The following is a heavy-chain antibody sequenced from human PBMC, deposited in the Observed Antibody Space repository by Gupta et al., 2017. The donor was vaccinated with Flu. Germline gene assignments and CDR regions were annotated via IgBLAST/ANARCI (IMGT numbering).Heavy chain of an antibody. CDR1: GFAFRSYA. CDR3: AKARSEVVLAAANY. D-gene: IGHD2-15*01. J-gene: IGHJ4*02. V-gene: IGHV3-23*01. CDR2: ISGSGAGT. Sequence: EVQLLESGGDLVQPGGSLRISCIASGFAFRSYAMNWVRQAPGKGLEWVSGISGSGAGTYYADSVKGRFTISRDNSNNTVNLQMNSLRAEDTAVYYCAKARSEVVLAAANYWSQGTLVTVSS.